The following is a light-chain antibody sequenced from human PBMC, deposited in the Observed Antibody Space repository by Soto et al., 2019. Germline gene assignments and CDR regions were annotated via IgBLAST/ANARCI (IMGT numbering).Light chain of an antibody. CDR1: QSISNTY. CDR2: GIS. J-gene: IGKJ3*01. V-gene: IGKV3-20*01. Sequence: EIVLTRSPGTLSLSPGERATLSCRASQSISNTYLAWYQQKPGQAPRLLIYGISTRATGIPDRFSGSGSGTDFTLTISRLEPEDFAVYYCQQYGNSPTFGPGTKVHIK. CDR3: QQYGNSPT.